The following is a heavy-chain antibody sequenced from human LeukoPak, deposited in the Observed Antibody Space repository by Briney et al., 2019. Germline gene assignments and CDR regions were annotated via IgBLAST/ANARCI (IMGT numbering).Heavy chain of an antibody. CDR3: ARADYDSSGPYYGMDV. V-gene: IGHV4-59*01. CDR1: GGSISSYY. J-gene: IGHJ6*02. CDR2: IYYSGST. D-gene: IGHD3-22*01. Sequence: SETLSLTCTVSGGSISSYYWSWIRQPPGKGLEWIGYIYYSGSTNYNPSLKSRVTISVDTSKNQFSLKLSSVTAADTAVYYCARADYDSSGPYYGMDVWGQGTTDTVSS.